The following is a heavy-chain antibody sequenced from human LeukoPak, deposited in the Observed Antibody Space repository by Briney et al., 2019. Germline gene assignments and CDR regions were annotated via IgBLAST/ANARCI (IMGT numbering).Heavy chain of an antibody. V-gene: IGHV3-9*01. CDR3: AKDPGRSGWYGGVDY. Sequence: GRSLRLSCAASGFTFDDYAMHWVRQAPGKGLEWVSGISWNSGGIGYADSVKGRFTISRDNAKNSLYLQMNSLRAEDTALYYCAKDPGRSGWYGGVDYWGQGTLVTVSS. CDR1: GFTFDDYA. CDR2: ISWNSGGI. J-gene: IGHJ4*02. D-gene: IGHD6-19*01.